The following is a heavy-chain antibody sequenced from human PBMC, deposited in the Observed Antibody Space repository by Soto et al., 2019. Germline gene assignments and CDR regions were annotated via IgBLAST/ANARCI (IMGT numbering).Heavy chain of an antibody. CDR3: ARHEELRDGMDV. V-gene: IGHV5-51*01. J-gene: IGHJ6*02. D-gene: IGHD3-16*01. CDR2: IYPGDSDT. CDR1: GGTFSSYA. Sequence: KGSCKASGGTFSSYAVGWVRQMPGKGLEWMGIIYPGDSDTRYSPSFQGQVTISADKSISTAYLQWSSLKASDTAMYYCARHEELRDGMDVWGQGTTVTVSS.